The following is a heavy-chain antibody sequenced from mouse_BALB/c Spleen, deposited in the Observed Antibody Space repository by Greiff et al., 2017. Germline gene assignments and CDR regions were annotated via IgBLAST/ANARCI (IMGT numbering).Heavy chain of an antibody. D-gene: IGHD2-1*01. Sequence: EVHLVESGGGLVQPGGSRKLSCAASGFTFSSFGMHWVRQAPEKGLEWVAYISSGSSTIYYADTVKGRFTISRDNPKNTLFLQMTSLRSEDTAMYYCAKVYGNYDAWFAYWGQGTLVTVSA. V-gene: IGHV5-17*02. CDR3: AKVYGNYDAWFAY. CDR1: GFTFSSFG. CDR2: ISSGSSTI. J-gene: IGHJ3*01.